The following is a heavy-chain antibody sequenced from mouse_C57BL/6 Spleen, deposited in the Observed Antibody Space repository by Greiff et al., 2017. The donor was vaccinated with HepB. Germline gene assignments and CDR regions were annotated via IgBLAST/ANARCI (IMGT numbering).Heavy chain of an antibody. CDR3: ARDESSWFAY. CDR2: INPNNGGT. CDR1: GYTFTDYY. V-gene: IGHV1-26*01. Sequence: EVQLQQSGPELVKPGASVKISCKASGYTFTDYYMNWVKQSHGKSLEWIGDINPNNGGTSYNQKFKGKATLTVDKSSSTAYMELRSLTSEDSAVYYCARDESSWFAYWGQGTLVTVSA. J-gene: IGHJ3*01.